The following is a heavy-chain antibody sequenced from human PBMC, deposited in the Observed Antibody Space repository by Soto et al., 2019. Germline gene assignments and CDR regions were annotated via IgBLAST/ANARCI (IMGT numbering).Heavy chain of an antibody. Sequence: EVQLVESGGGLVQPGGSLRLSCAASGFTVSSNYMSWVRQAPGKGLEWVSVIYSGGSTYYADSVKGRFTISRDNSKNTLYLQMNSLRAEDTAVYYCARGALPSGRFGHSLGFDPWGQGTLVTVSS. CDR3: ARGALPSGRFGHSLGFDP. V-gene: IGHV3-66*01. J-gene: IGHJ5*02. D-gene: IGHD3-10*01. CDR1: GFTVSSNY. CDR2: IYSGGST.